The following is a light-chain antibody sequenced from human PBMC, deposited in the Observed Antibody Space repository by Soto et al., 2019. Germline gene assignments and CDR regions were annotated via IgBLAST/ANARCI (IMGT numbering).Light chain of an antibody. CDR1: QSVSSN. Sequence: EIVMTQSPATLSLSPGERATLSCRASQSVSSNLAWYQQKPGQAPRLLIYGASTRATGVPARFSGSGSGTEFTLTISTLQSEDFAVYYCQQYDNWPPLTFGGGPKVDIK. CDR3: QQYDNWPPLT. V-gene: IGKV3-15*01. J-gene: IGKJ4*01. CDR2: GAS.